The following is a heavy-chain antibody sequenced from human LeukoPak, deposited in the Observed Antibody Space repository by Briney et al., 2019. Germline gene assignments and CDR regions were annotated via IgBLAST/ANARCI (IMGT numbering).Heavy chain of an antibody. CDR1: GGTFSSYA. J-gene: IGHJ5*02. V-gene: IGHV1-69*04. D-gene: IGHD3-22*01. CDR2: IIPILGIA. Sequence: SVKVSCKASGGTFSSYAISWVRQDPGQGLEWMGRIIPILGIANYAQKFQGRVTITADKSTSTAYMELSSLRSEDTAVYYCARDSTPDSSEYNWFDPWGQGTLVTVSS. CDR3: ARDSTPDSSEYNWFDP.